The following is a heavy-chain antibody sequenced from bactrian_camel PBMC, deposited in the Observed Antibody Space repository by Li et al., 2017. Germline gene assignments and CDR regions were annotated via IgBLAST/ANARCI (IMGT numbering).Heavy chain of an antibody. V-gene: IGHV3S40*01. J-gene: IGHJ4*01. CDR1: GFTFSDYT. CDR3: GPANCRSCYPRN. CDR2: ITSGGLST. Sequence: VQLVESGGGLVQPGGSLRLSCSASGFTFSDYTMTWVRQAPGKGLEWVSSITSGGLSTYYADSVKGRFTISRDNAKNTVYLQMNSLRSGDTAQYYCGPANCRSCYPRNRGQGTQVTVS. D-gene: IGHD1*01.